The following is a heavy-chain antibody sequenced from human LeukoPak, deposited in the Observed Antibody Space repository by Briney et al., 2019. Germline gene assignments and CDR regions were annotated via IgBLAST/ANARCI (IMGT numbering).Heavy chain of an antibody. V-gene: IGHV4-39*02. Sequence: PSETLSLTCTVSGGSISSSSYYWGWIRQPPGKGLEWIGRIYYSGSTYYNPSLKSRVTISVDASKNLFSLKLSSVTAADTAVYYCARDRRYYDSSGYYNWFDPWGQGTLVTVSS. D-gene: IGHD3-22*01. J-gene: IGHJ5*02. CDR1: GGSISSSSYY. CDR3: ARDRRYYDSSGYYNWFDP. CDR2: IYYSGST.